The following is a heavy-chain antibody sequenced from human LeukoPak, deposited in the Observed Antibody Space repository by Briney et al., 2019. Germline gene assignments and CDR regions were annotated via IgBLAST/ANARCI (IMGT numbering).Heavy chain of an antibody. CDR3: AREGGPPGFDY. D-gene: IGHD6-25*01. V-gene: IGHV4-4*07. J-gene: IGHJ4*02. Sequence: TSETLSLTCTVSGGSISSYYWSWIRQPAGKGPEWIGRIYTSGSTNYNPSLKSRVTMSVDTSKNQFSPKLSSVTAADTAVYYCAREGGPPGFDYWGQGTLVTVSS. CDR1: GGSISSYY. CDR2: IYTSGST.